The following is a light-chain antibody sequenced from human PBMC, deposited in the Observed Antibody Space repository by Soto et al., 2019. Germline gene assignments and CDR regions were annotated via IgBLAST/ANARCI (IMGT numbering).Light chain of an antibody. CDR1: SGYSNYK. J-gene: IGLJ2*01. CDR3: GADHGSGSNCVYV. Sequence: QSVLTQPPSASASLGASVTLTCTLSSGYSNYKVDWYQQRPGKGPRFVMRVGTGGIVGSKGDGIPDRFSVLGSGLNRYLTIKNIQEEDESDYHGGADHGSGSNCVYVFGGGTKVTVL. CDR2: VGTGGIVG. V-gene: IGLV9-49*01.